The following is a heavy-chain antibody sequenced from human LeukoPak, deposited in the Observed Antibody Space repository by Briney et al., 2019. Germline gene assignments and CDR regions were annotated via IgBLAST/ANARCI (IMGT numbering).Heavy chain of an antibody. CDR2: IYSGGST. D-gene: IGHD1-26*01. Sequence: AGGSLRLSCAASGFTVSSNYMSWLRQAPGEGLEWLSIIYSGGSTFYADSVKGRFTISRDNSKNTLYLQMNSLRAEDTAVYYCARGGSYLSAFDIWGQGTMVTVSS. V-gene: IGHV3-53*01. J-gene: IGHJ3*02. CDR1: GFTVSSNY. CDR3: ARGGSYLSAFDI.